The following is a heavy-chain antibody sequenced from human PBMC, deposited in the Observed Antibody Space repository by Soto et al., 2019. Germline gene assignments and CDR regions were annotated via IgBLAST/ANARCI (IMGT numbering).Heavy chain of an antibody. CDR2: IYYSGST. CDR3: VSGVVVPAVYFDY. CDR1: GGSISSSSYY. D-gene: IGHD2-2*01. Sequence: SETLSLTCTVSGGSISSSSYYWGWIRQPPGKGLEWIGSIYYSGSTYYNPSLKSRVTISVDTSKNQFSLKLSSVTAADTAVYYRVSGVVVPAVYFDYWGQGTLVTVSS. V-gene: IGHV4-39*01. J-gene: IGHJ4*02.